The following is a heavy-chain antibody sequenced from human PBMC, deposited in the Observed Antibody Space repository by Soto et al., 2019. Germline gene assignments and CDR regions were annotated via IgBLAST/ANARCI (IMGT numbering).Heavy chain of an antibody. CDR3: AKVGYDILTGYSTWDYYYYMDV. CDR2: ISGSGGST. CDR1: GFTFSSYA. V-gene: IGHV3-23*01. J-gene: IGHJ6*03. D-gene: IGHD3-9*01. Sequence: LRLSCAASGFTFSSYAMSWVRQAPGKGLEWVSAISGSGGSTYYADSVKGRFTISRDNSKNTLYLQMNSLRAEDTAVYYCAKVGYDILTGYSTWDYYYYMDVWGKGTTVTVSS.